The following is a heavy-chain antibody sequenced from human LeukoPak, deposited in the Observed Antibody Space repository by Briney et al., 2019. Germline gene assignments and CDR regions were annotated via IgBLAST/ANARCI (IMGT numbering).Heavy chain of an antibody. CDR1: GYTFTSYD. V-gene: IGHV1-8*01. CDR3: ARGRLRLVRGVKNWFDP. D-gene: IGHD3-10*01. Sequence: ASVKVSCKASGYTFTSYDTNWVRQATGQGLEWMGWMNPNSGNTGYAQKFQGRVTMTRNTSISTAYMELSSLRSEDTAVYYCARGRLRLVRGVKNWFDPWGQGTLVTASS. J-gene: IGHJ5*02. CDR2: MNPNSGNT.